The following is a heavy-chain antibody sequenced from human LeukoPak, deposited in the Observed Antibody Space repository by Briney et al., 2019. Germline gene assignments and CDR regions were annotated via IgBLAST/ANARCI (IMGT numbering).Heavy chain of an antibody. CDR2: ISSSSSYI. CDR3: ARIYCSGGSCCFDY. D-gene: IGHD2-15*01. J-gene: IGHJ4*02. Sequence: GGSLRLSCAASGFTFSSYSMNWVRQAPGKGLEWASSISSSSSYIYYADSVKGRFTISRDNAKNSLYLQMNSLRAEDTAVYYCARIYCSGGSCCFDYWGQGTLVTVSS. V-gene: IGHV3-21*01. CDR1: GFTFSSYS.